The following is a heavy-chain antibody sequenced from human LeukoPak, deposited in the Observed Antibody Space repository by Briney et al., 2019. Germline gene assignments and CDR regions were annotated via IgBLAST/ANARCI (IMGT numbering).Heavy chain of an antibody. J-gene: IGHJ4*02. CDR1: GFTVSSNY. Sequence: PGGSLRLSCAASGFTVSSNYMSWVRQAPGKGLEWVSVIYSGGSTYYADSVKGRFTISRDNSRNTLYLQMNSLRAEDTAVYYCASWGDGSNPLDYWGQGTLVTVSS. V-gene: IGHV3-53*01. CDR3: ASWGDGSNPLDY. D-gene: IGHD5-24*01. CDR2: IYSGGST.